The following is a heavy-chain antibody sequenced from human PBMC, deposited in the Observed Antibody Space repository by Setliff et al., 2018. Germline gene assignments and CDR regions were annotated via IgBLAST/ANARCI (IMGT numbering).Heavy chain of an antibody. CDR3: ARAHRYYSDTSGYFYDQGRSAFDV. CDR1: GSTFSSYA. Sequence: PGGSLRLSCAASGSTFSSYAMSWVRQAPGKGLEWVSYISSGSGTYTNYADSVKGRFTISRDNAKNSLYLQMNSLRADDTSVYYCARAHRYYSDTSGYFYDQGRSAFDVWGQGTMVTVSS. CDR2: ISSGSGTYT. V-gene: IGHV3-48*04. J-gene: IGHJ3*01. D-gene: IGHD3-22*01.